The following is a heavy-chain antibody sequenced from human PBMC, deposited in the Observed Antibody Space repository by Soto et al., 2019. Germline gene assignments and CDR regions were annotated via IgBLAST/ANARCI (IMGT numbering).Heavy chain of an antibody. V-gene: IGHV6-1*01. D-gene: IGHD3-3*01. CDR1: GDSVSSNSAA. Sequence: PSQTLSLTCAISGDSVSSNSAAWNWIRQSPSRGLEWLGRTYYRSKWYNDYAVSVKSRITINPDTSKNQFSLQLNSVTPEGTAVYYCARVGDFWSGYFDAFDIWGQGTMVTVSS. CDR3: ARVGDFWSGYFDAFDI. CDR2: TYYRSKWYN. J-gene: IGHJ3*02.